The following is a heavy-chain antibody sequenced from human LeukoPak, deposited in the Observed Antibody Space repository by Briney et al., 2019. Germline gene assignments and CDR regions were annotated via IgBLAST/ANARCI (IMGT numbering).Heavy chain of an antibody. J-gene: IGHJ4*02. CDR2: IIPILGIA. CDR1: GGTFSSYA. V-gene: IGHV1-69*04. D-gene: IGHD6-13*01. Sequence: SVNVSHKASGGTFSSYAISWVRQAPGQGLEWMGRIIPILGIANYAQKFQGRVTITADKSTSTAYMELSSLRSEDTAVYYCARGSSWQHRNFDYWGQGTLVTVSS. CDR3: ARGSSWQHRNFDY.